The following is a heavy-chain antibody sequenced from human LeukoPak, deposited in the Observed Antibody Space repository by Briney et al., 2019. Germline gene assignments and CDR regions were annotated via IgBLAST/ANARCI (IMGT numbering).Heavy chain of an antibody. D-gene: IGHD6-13*01. CDR3: ARGRRAYSSSWYNWFDP. V-gene: IGHV1-8*01. CDR2: MNPNSGNT. CDR1: GYTFTSYD. J-gene: IGHJ5*02. Sequence: GASVKVSCKASGYTFTSYDINWVRQATGQGLEWMGWMNPNSGNTGYAQKFQGRVTMTRNTSISTAYMELSSLRSEETAVYYCARGRRAYSSSWYNWFDPWGQGTLVTVSS.